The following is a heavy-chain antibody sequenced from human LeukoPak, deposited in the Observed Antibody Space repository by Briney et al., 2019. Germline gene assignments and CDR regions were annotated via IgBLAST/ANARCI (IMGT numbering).Heavy chain of an antibody. CDR3: AKDFYYGSGWTTFYYYCYGMDV. V-gene: IGHV3-43*02. CDR1: GFTFDDYA. D-gene: IGHD3-10*01. Sequence: GGSLRLSCAASGFTFDDYAMHWVRQAPGKGLEWVSLISGDGGSTYYADSVKGRFTISRDNSKNSLYLQMNSLRTEDTALYYCAKDFYYGSGWTTFYYYCYGMDVWGQGTTVTVSS. CDR2: ISGDGGST. J-gene: IGHJ6*02.